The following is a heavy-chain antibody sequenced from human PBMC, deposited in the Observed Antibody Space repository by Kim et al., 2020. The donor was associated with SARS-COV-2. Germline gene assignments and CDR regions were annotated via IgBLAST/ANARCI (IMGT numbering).Heavy chain of an antibody. J-gene: IGHJ6*02. V-gene: IGHV1-69*13. CDR3: ASNYGDYLLDASSMDV. Sequence: SVKVSCKASGGTFSSYAISWVRQAPGQGLEWMGGIIPIFGTANYAQKFQGRVTITADESTSTAYMELSSLRSEDTAVYYCASNYGDYLLDASSMDVWGQGTTVTVSS. CDR1: GGTFSSYA. CDR2: IIPIFGTA. D-gene: IGHD4-17*01.